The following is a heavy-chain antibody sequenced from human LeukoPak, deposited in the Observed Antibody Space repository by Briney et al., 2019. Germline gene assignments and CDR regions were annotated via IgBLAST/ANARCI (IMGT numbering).Heavy chain of an antibody. CDR1: GFTVSSNY. Sequence: GGSLRLSCAASGFTVSSNYMSWVRQAPGKGLEWVPVIYSGGSTYYADSVKGRFTISRDNSKNTLYLQMNSLRAEDTAVYYCARGAVAHGGFDYWGQGTLVTVSS. J-gene: IGHJ4*02. CDR2: IYSGGST. V-gene: IGHV3-66*01. CDR3: ARGAVAHGGFDY. D-gene: IGHD6-19*01.